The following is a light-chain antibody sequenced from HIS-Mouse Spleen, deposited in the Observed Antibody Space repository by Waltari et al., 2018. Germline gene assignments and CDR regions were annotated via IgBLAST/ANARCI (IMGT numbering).Light chain of an antibody. CDR3: CSYAGSYTVV. Sequence: QSALTQPRSVSGSPGQSVTISCTGTSSDVGCYPYVSWYQQHPGKAPKLMIYDVSKRPSGVPDRFSGSKSGNTASLTISGLQAEDEADYYCCSYAGSYTVVFGGGTKLTVL. CDR2: DVS. J-gene: IGLJ2*01. V-gene: IGLV2-11*01. CDR1: SSDVGCYPY.